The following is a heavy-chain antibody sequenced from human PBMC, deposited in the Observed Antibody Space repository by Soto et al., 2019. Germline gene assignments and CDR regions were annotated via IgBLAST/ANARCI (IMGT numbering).Heavy chain of an antibody. D-gene: IGHD1-7*01. J-gene: IGHJ4*02. CDR3: ARDLEVVGTTF. Sequence: QVQLQESGPGLVKPSETLSLTCTVSGGSVSSGSYPWSWIRQPPGKGLEWIGHIYYSGSTNYNLHLKSRVTMSVETSTNQFSLKLSSVTAAVTAVYYCARDLEVVGTTFWGQGTLVTVCS. CDR1: GGSVSSGSYP. V-gene: IGHV4-61*01. CDR2: IYYSGST.